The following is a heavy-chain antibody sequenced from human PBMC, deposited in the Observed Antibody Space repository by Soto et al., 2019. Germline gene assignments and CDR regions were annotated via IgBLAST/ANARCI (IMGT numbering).Heavy chain of an antibody. CDR1: GFPFNGSA. CDR3: AGDFYYNMDV. V-gene: IGHV3-73*02. Sequence: EVQLVESGGCLVHPGGSLKLSCAASGFPFNGSAMHWVRQASGKGLEWVGRIRSKPNNYATAYAASLKGRFTISRDDSKNTAYLQMNSLKTEDTAVYYCAGDFYYNMDVWGQGTTVTVSS. CDR2: IRSKPNNYAT. J-gene: IGHJ6*02.